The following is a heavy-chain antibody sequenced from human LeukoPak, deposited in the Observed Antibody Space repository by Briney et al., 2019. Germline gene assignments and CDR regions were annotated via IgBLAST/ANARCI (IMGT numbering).Heavy chain of an antibody. V-gene: IGHV3-30*02. CDR3: AKVEMSTSPGGIDY. J-gene: IGHJ4*02. CDR1: GFTFSNFG. Sequence: GGSQRLSCAASGFTFSNFGMHWVRQAPGKGLEWVTFIRHDGTNKYYADSVKGRFTISRDNSKNTLYLQMNSLRVEDTAMYYCAKVEMSTSPGGIDYWGQGTLVTVSS. D-gene: IGHD5-24*01. CDR2: IRHDGTNK.